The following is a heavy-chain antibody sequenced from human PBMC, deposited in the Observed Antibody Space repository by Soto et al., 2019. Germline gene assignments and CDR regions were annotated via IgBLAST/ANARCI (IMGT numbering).Heavy chain of an antibody. CDR2: INAASGDT. V-gene: IGHV1-3*01. Sequence: QVHLVQSGAEVKKPGASVKVSCQASGYTFTAYVIHWMRQAPGQRLEWMGWINAASGDTKYSQRFQGRVTITRDTSATTAYMELRSLTSEDTAVYYCARVGYCSGSSCPSFDYWGQGTLVTVSS. CDR3: ARVGYCSGSSCPSFDY. CDR1: GYTFTAYV. J-gene: IGHJ4*02. D-gene: IGHD2-2*01.